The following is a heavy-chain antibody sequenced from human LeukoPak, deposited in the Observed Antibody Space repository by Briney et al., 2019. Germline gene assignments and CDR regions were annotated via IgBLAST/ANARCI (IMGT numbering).Heavy chain of an antibody. CDR1: GCSISSYY. CDR2: IYYSGST. V-gene: IGHV4-59*01. J-gene: IGHJ4*02. Sequence: PSETLSLTCTVSGCSISSYYWSWIRQPPGKGLEWIGYIYYSGSTNYNPSLKSRVTISVDTSKNQFSLKLSSVTAADTAVYYCARERGGSSWHGPYYFDYWGQGTLVTVSS. D-gene: IGHD6-13*01. CDR3: ARERGGSSWHGPYYFDY.